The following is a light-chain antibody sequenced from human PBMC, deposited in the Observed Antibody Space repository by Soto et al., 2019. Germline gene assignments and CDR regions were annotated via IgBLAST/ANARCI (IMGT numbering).Light chain of an antibody. Sequence: QSVLTQPASVSGSPGQSITISCTGTSSDVGGYDYVGWRQQHPGKAPKLMIYNVYNRPSGVSFRFSGSKSGNTASLTISGLQTEDEADYYCTSYTNRYTYVFVTGTKVIVL. J-gene: IGLJ1*01. CDR3: TSYTNRYTYV. V-gene: IGLV2-14*03. CDR1: SSDVGGYDY. CDR2: NVY.